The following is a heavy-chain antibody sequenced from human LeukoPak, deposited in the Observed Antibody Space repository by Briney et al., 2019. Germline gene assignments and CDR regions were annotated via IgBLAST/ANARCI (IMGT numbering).Heavy chain of an antibody. D-gene: IGHD6-19*01. Sequence: TSETLSLTCTVSGDSISSGTSYWSWIRQPAGKGLEWIGHIYTTGSTHYNSSLKSRVTMSVDTSKNQFSLKLHSVTAADTAVYYCASDRGTSSSLGYFYYCMDVWGKGTTVTVSS. CDR1: GDSISSGTSY. V-gene: IGHV4-61*09. CDR2: IYTTGST. CDR3: ASDRGTSSSLGYFYYCMDV. J-gene: IGHJ6*03.